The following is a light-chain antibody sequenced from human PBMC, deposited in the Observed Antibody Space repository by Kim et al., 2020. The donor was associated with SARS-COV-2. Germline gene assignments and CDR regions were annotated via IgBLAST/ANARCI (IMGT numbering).Light chain of an antibody. CDR1: QSISSW. J-gene: IGKJ2*01. V-gene: IGKV1-5*03. Sequence: DIQMTQSPSTLSASVGDRVTITCRASQSISSWLAWYQQKPGKAPKLLIYKASSLESGVPSRFSGSGSGTEFTLTISSLQPDDFATYYCQKYNSYPYTFCQGTKLEIK. CDR3: QKYNSYPYT. CDR2: KAS.